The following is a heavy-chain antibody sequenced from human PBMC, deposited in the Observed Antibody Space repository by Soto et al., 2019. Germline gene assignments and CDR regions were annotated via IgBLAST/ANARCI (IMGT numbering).Heavy chain of an antibody. CDR3: ARGVLRYLECPQGDYGMDV. Sequence: EVQVVESGGGLVQPGGSLRLSCADSGFTFSLHWMNWVRQAPGKGLEWVANIDQCGTDKYYADSVKGRFIISRDYAKNSLYLQMDRLTPEDTAVYYCARGVLRYLECPQGDYGMDVWGQGTTVIVPS. J-gene: IGHJ6*02. CDR1: GFTFSLHW. V-gene: IGHV3-7*01. D-gene: IGHD3-3*01. CDR2: IDQCGTDK.